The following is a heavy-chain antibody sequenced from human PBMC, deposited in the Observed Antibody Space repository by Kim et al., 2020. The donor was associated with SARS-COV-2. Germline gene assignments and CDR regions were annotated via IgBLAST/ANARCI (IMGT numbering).Heavy chain of an antibody. V-gene: IGHV1-69*04. CDR2: IIPILGIA. Sequence: SVKVSCKASGGTFSSYAISWVRQAPGQGLEWMGRIIPILGIANYAQKFQGRVTITADKSTSTAYMELSSLRSEDTAVYYCARGASGYCSGGSCYSGRGDADRFDPWGQGTLVTVSS. CDR3: ARGASGYCSGGSCYSGRGDADRFDP. J-gene: IGHJ5*02. CDR1: GGTFSSYA. D-gene: IGHD2-15*01.